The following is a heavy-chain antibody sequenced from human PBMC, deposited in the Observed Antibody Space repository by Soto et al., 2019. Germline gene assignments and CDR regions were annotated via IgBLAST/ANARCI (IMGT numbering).Heavy chain of an antibody. CDR2: INHSGST. V-gene: IGHV4-34*01. CDR1: GGSFSGYY. Sequence: QSQTLSLTCAVYGGSFSGYYWSWIRQPPGKGLEWIGEINHSGSTNYNPSLKSRVTISVDTSKNQFSLKLSSVTAADTAVYYCARGYHWNYYYYGMDVWGQGTTVTVSS. J-gene: IGHJ6*02. D-gene: IGHD1-20*01. CDR3: ARGYHWNYYYYGMDV.